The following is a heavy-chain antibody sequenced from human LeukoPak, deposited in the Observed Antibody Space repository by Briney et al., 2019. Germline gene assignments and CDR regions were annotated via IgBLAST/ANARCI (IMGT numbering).Heavy chain of an antibody. V-gene: IGHV3-48*03. D-gene: IGHD7-27*01. Sequence: PGGSLRLSCAASGFTFSSYEMNWVRQAPGKGLEWVSKISSSGTNIYYADSVKGRLTISRDNAKNSLYLQMNSLRDEDTAVYYCASLGPPNWGLYYWGQGSLVTVSS. J-gene: IGHJ4*02. CDR2: ISSSGTNI. CDR1: GFTFSSYE. CDR3: ASLGPPNWGLYY.